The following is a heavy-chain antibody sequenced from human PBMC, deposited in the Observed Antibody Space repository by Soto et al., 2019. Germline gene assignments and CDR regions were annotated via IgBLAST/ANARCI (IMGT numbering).Heavy chain of an antibody. D-gene: IGHD3-10*01. V-gene: IGHV4-34*01. Sequence: SETLSLTCAVYGGSFSGYYWSWIRQPPGKGLEWIGEINHSGSTNYNPSLKSRVTISVDTSKNQFSLKLSSVTATDTAVYYCARVDTMVRGVIMSYYYYGMDVWGQGTTVTVSS. J-gene: IGHJ6*02. CDR2: INHSGST. CDR1: GGSFSGYY. CDR3: ARVDTMVRGVIMSYYYYGMDV.